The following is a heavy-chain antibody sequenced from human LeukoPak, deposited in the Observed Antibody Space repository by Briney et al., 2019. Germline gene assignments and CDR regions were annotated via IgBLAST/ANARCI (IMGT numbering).Heavy chain of an antibody. J-gene: IGHJ4*02. D-gene: IGHD4-17*01. CDR3: ARSATVTTGYFDY. CDR1: GGSISSTGHY. CDR2: IYSNGNT. V-gene: IGHV4-39*07. Sequence: SETLSLTCSVSGGSISSTGHYWGWIRQSPEKGLDWIGSIYSNGNTYYNPSVKSRVTMSVDTTKNQFSLKLTSMTAAETAVYYCARSATVTTGYFDYWGQGALVTVSS.